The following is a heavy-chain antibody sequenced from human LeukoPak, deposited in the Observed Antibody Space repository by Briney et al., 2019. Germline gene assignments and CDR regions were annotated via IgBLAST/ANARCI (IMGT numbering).Heavy chain of an antibody. V-gene: IGHV3-30*02. CDR2: IRYDGSNK. D-gene: IGHD6-13*01. CDR3: AESSSWYYTPDY. Sequence: GGSLRLSCAASGFTFLSYGMHWVRQAPGKGLEWVAFIRYDGSNKYYADSVKGRFTISRDNSKNTLYLQMNSLRAEDTAVYYCAESSSWYYTPDYWGQGTLVTVSS. J-gene: IGHJ4*02. CDR1: GFTFLSYG.